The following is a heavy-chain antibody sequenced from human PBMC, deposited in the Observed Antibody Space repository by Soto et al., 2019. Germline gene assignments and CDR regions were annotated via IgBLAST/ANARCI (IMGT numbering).Heavy chain of an antibody. CDR2: INPSGGST. V-gene: IGHV1-46*01. Sequence: ASVKVSCKASGYTFTSYYMHWVRQAPGQGLEWMGIINPSGGSTSYAQKFQGRVTMTRDTSTSTVYMELSSLRSEDTAVYYCARVRSSLWEWLYHRYGMDVWGQGTTVTVSS. CDR1: GYTFTSYY. D-gene: IGHD3-3*01. J-gene: IGHJ6*02. CDR3: ARVRSSLWEWLYHRYGMDV.